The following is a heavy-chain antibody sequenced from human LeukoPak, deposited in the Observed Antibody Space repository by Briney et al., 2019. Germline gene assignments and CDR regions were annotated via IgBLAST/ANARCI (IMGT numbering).Heavy chain of an antibody. CDR2: INQDGSEK. D-gene: IGHD2-15*01. CDR3: ARPELPGWSVFFDF. J-gene: IGHJ4*02. Sequence: GGSLRLSCAASGFTFSGYWMSWVRQAPGKGLEWVANINQDGSEKYYADSVKGRFTISRDNAEKSLYLQMNSLRAEDTAVYYCARPELPGWSVFFDFWGQGTLVTVSS. CDR1: GFTFSGYW. V-gene: IGHV3-7*01.